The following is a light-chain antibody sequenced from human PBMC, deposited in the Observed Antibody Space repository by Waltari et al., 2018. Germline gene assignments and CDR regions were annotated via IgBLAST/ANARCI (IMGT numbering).Light chain of an antibody. V-gene: IGKV3-20*01. Sequence: EIVLTQSPGTLSLSPGERATLSCRASQSVSNNYLAWYHAKPGQAPRLLIYGISLRATGIPDRFSGGGSGTDFTLTISRLEPEDFAVYYCQHYGGSPKYTFGQGPNWRSN. J-gene: IGKJ2*01. CDR1: QSVSNNY. CDR3: QHYGGSPKYT. CDR2: GIS.